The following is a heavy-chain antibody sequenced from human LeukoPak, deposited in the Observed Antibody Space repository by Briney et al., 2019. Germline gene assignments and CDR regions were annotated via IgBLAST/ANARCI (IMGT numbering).Heavy chain of an antibody. CDR3: ARSGRFGESPPGY. J-gene: IGHJ4*02. CDR2: INQDGSEK. V-gene: IGHV3-7*01. D-gene: IGHD3-10*01. CDR1: GFTSSRYW. Sequence: LTGGSLRLSCAASGFTSSRYWMTWVRQAPGKGLEWVANINQDGSEKYYVDSVKGRFTISRDNAKNSLFLQMNSLRVEDTAVYYCARSGRFGESPPGYWGQGTLVTVSS.